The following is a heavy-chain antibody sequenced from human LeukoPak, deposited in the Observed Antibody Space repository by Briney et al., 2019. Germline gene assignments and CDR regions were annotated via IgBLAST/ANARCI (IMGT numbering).Heavy chain of an antibody. V-gene: IGHV4-59*01. D-gene: IGHD3-10*01. J-gene: IGHJ4*02. CDR3: ARGGGSVDI. CDR2: IYYSGST. CDR1: GGSISSYY. Sequence: SETLFLTCTVSGGSISSYYWSWIRQPPGKGLEWIGYIYYSGSTNYNPSLKSRVTISVDTSKNQFSLKLSSVTAADTAVYYCARGGGSVDIWGQGTLVTVSS.